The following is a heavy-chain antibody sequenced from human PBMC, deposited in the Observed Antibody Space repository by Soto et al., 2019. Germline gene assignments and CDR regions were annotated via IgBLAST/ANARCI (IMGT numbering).Heavy chain of an antibody. Sequence: PSETLSLTCTVSGGSISSSSYYWGWIRQPPGKGLEWIGSIYYSGSTYYNPSLKSRVTISVDTSKNQFSLKLSSVTAADTAVYYFSIHIRIPSRYWFDPWGQGTXVTVSS. CDR1: GGSISSSSYY. CDR2: IYYSGST. CDR3: SIHIRIPSRYWFDP. J-gene: IGHJ5*02. V-gene: IGHV4-39*01. D-gene: IGHD2-21*01.